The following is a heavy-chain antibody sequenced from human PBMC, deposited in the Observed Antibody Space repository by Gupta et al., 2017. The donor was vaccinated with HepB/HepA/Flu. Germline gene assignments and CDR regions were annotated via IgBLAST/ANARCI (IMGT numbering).Heavy chain of an antibody. CDR3: ARNRWGGTGVYWYFDL. CDR2: VYSGSST. J-gene: IGHJ2*01. CDR1: GFSVTHNY. Sequence: EVHLVESGGGLVQPGGSLRLSGAVSGFSVTHNYLRWVRQAPGKGLEGVSTVYSGSSTTYTDSVKGRFNISSDNSKNTMYLQMNSLRAEDTAVYYCARNRWGGTGVYWYFDLWGRGTLVTVSS. D-gene: IGHD3-10*01. V-gene: IGHV3-66*01.